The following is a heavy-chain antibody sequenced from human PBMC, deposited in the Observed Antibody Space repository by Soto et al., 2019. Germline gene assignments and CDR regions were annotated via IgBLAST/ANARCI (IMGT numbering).Heavy chain of an antibody. J-gene: IGHJ6*02. CDR2: ISWNSGSI. CDR3: AKGGWPYYYYYGMDV. CDR1: GFTFDDYA. D-gene: IGHD6-19*01. V-gene: IGHV3-9*01. Sequence: EVQLVESGGGLVQPGRSLRLSCAASGFTFDDYAMHWVRQAPGKGLEWVSGISWNSGSIGYADSVKGRFTISRDNAKKSLYLQMNSLRAEDTALYYCAKGGWPYYYYYGMDVWGQGTTVTVSS.